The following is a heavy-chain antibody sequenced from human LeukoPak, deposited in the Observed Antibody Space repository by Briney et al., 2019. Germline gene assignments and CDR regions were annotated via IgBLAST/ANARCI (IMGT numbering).Heavy chain of an antibody. V-gene: IGHV3-23*01. CDR2: LSGSGSST. Sequence: GGSLRLSCVASGFTFSSYAMTWVRQGPGKGLEWVSSLSGSGSSTYFADSVKGRFTISRDNSKNTLYLQMHSLRAEDTAVYYCAQADPYYYYMDVWGKGATVTVSS. CDR1: GFTFSSYA. CDR3: AQADPYYYYMDV. J-gene: IGHJ6*03.